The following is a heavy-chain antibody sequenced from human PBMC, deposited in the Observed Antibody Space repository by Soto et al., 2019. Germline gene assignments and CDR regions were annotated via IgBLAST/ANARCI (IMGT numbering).Heavy chain of an antibody. CDR2: IYYSGST. Sequence: PSETLSLTCTVSGGSISRHYWSRIRQPPGKGLEWIGYIYYSGSTNYNPSLKSRVTISVDTSKNQFSLKLSSVTAADTAVYYCARGIAAALFDYWGQGTLVTVSS. V-gene: IGHV4-59*11. J-gene: IGHJ4*02. CDR3: ARGIAAALFDY. D-gene: IGHD6-13*01. CDR1: GGSISRHY.